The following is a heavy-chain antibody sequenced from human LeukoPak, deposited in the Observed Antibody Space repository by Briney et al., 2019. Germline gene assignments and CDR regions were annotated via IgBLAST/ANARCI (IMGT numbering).Heavy chain of an antibody. Sequence: GGSLRLSCAASGFTFSSHWMHWARQAPGKGLVWVSRINGDETSTAYADSVKGRFTISRDNAKNTLYLQMNSLRADDTAVYYCARGYTTGWYYFDHWGQGTLVTVSS. J-gene: IGHJ4*02. CDR1: GFTFSSHW. CDR3: ARGYTTGWYYFDH. CDR2: INGDETST. V-gene: IGHV3-74*01. D-gene: IGHD6-19*01.